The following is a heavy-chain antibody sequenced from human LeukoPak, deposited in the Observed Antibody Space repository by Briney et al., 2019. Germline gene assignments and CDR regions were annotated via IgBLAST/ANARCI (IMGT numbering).Heavy chain of an antibody. CDR1: GGSISSSSYY. CDR2: IYYSGTT. CDR3: ARHSYNYYGLDV. V-gene: IGHV4-39*01. J-gene: IGHJ6*02. Sequence: PSETLSLTCTVSGGSISSSSYYWGWIRQPPGKGLEWIGSIYYSGTTNYNPSLKSRVTMSVDTSNNHLSLRLTSVTAADTALYYCARHSYNYYGLDVWGQGTTITVSS.